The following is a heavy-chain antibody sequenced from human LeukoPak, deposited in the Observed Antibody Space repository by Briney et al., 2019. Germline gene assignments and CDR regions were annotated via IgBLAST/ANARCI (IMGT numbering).Heavy chain of an antibody. Sequence: GGSLRLSCAASGFTFSNYGMHWVRQAPGKGLEWVSYISSSGSTIYYADSVKGRFTISRDNAKNSLYLQMNSLRAEDTAVYYCARGGYSYGSFDYWGQGTLVTVSS. CDR1: GFTFSNYG. V-gene: IGHV3-48*04. CDR3: ARGGYSYGSFDY. D-gene: IGHD5-18*01. CDR2: ISSSGSTI. J-gene: IGHJ4*02.